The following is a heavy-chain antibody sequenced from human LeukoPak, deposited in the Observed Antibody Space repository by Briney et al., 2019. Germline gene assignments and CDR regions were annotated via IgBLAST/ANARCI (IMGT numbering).Heavy chain of an antibody. Sequence: NPGGSLRLSCTTSGLTFSTSGLNWVRQAPGRGLEWVASIGPTGCDRYHADSIKGRFTISRDNAKNFLYLQMDSLRAEDTAVYYCATETNGRHYDYWGQGTLLTVSS. CDR3: ATETNGRHYDY. J-gene: IGHJ4*02. CDR2: IGPTGCDR. CDR1: GLTFSTSG. V-gene: IGHV3-21*06. D-gene: IGHD1-14*01.